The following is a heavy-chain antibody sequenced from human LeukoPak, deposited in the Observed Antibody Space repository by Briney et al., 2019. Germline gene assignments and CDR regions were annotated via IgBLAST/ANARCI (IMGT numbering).Heavy chain of an antibody. Sequence: SETLSLTCTVSGGSISSGGYYWSWIRQHPGKGLEWIGYIYYSGSTYYNPSLESRVTISVATSKNQFSLKLSSVTAADTAVYYCARGGDRSGYYYESYFDYWGQGTLVTVSS. CDR1: GGSISSGGYY. CDR2: IYYSGST. J-gene: IGHJ4*02. V-gene: IGHV4-31*03. CDR3: ARGGDRSGYYYESYFDY. D-gene: IGHD3-22*01.